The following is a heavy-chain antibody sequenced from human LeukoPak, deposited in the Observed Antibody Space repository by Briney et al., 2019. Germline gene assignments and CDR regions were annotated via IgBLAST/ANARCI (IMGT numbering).Heavy chain of an antibody. J-gene: IGHJ4*02. V-gene: IGHV3-23*01. D-gene: IGHD2-2*01. CDR2: ISGSGGST. Sequence: GGSLRLSCAASGFTFSSYAMSWVRQAPGKGLEWVSAISGSGGSTYYADSVKGRFTISRDNSKNTLYLQMNSLRAEDTAVYYCAKTPPRYCSSTSCYGTDYWGQGTLVTVSS. CDR1: GFTFSSYA. CDR3: AKTPPRYCSSTSCYGTDY.